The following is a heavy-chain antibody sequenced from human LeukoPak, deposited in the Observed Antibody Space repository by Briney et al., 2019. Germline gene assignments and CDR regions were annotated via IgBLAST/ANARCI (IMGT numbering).Heavy chain of an antibody. Sequence: ASVKVSCKASGYTFTGYYMHWVRQAPGQGLEWMGWINPNSGGTNYAQKFQGRVTMTRDTSISTAYMELSRLRSDDTAVYYCARDLRFCSSTSCYSGTHYYYYMDVWGKGTTVTISS. CDR2: INPNSGGT. D-gene: IGHD2-2*01. CDR1: GYTFTGYY. V-gene: IGHV1-2*02. J-gene: IGHJ6*03. CDR3: ARDLRFCSSTSCYSGTHYYYYMDV.